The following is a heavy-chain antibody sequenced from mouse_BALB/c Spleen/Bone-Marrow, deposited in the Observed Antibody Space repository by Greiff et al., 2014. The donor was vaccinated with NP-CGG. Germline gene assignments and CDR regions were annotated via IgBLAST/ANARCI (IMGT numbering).Heavy chain of an antibody. J-gene: IGHJ1*01. D-gene: IGHD1-1*01. V-gene: IGHV14-3*02. CDR2: IDPANGDT. CDR1: GFNIKDTY. CDR3: TKPSFYYGSSYWYFDV. Sequence: VQLQQPGAELAKPGASVKLSCTASGFNIKDTYMHWVKQRPEQGLEWIGRIDPANGDTKYDLKFQGKATITADTSSNTAYLQLSSLTSEDTAVYYCTKPSFYYGSSYWYFDVWGAGTTVTVSS.